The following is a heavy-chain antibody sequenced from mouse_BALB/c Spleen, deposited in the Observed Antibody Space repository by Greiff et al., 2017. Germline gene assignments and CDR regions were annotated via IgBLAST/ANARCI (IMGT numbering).Heavy chain of an antibody. CDR3: ASPITTDY. J-gene: IGHJ4*01. V-gene: IGHV1-9*01. CDR2: ILPGSGST. D-gene: IGHD1-1*01. CDR1: GYTFSSYW. Sequence: VQLQQSGAELMKPGASVKISCKATGYTFSSYWLEWVKQRPGHGLEWIGEILPGSGSTNYNEKFKGKATFTADTSSNTAYMQLSSLTSEDSAVYYCASPITTDYWGQGTSVTVSS.